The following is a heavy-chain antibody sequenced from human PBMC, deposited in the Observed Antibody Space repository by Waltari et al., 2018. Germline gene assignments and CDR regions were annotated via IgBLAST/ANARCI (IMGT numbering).Heavy chain of an antibody. D-gene: IGHD4-17*01. CDR3: ARVQNDYGGNTLRIFDL. Sequence: QVQLVQSGAEVKKPGSSVKVSCKASGGTFSSYAISWVRQAPGQGLEWMGGIIPIFGTANYARRFQCRGTVAADKSTGTAYMGLSSLRSEDTAVYYCARVQNDYGGNTLRIFDLWGRGTLVTVSS. J-gene: IGHJ2*01. CDR1: GGTFSSYA. CDR2: IIPIFGTA. V-gene: IGHV1-69*14.